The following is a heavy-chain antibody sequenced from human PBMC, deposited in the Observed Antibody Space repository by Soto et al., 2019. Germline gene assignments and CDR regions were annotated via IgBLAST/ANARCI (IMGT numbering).Heavy chain of an antibody. J-gene: IGHJ4*02. V-gene: IGHV3-33*01. Sequence: GGSLRLSCAASGFTFSSYGMHWVRQAPGKGLEWVAVIWYDGSNKYYADSVKGRFTISRDNSKNTLYLQMNSLRAEDTAVYYCAREALDYGPYFDYWGQGTLVTVSS. D-gene: IGHD4-17*01. CDR3: AREALDYGPYFDY. CDR1: GFTFSSYG. CDR2: IWYDGSNK.